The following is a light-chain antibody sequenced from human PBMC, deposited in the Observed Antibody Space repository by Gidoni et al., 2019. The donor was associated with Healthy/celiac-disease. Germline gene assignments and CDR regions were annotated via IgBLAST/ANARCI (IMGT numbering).Light chain of an antibody. CDR2: EVS. J-gene: IGLJ1*01. CDR1: SSDVGGYNS. CDR3: SSYTSSSTLV. V-gene: IGLV2-14*01. Sequence: QSALTQPASVSGSPGQSITISCTGTSSDVGGYNSVSWYQQHPGKAPKLMMYEVSNRPSGVPDRFSGSKSGNTASLTISGLQAEDEADYYCSSYTSSSTLVFGTGTKVTVL.